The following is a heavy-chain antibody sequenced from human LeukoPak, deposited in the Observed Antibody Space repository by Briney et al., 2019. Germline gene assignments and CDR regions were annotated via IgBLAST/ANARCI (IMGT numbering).Heavy chain of an antibody. D-gene: IGHD3-16*01. CDR1: GFTFSSYA. J-gene: IGHJ6*03. CDR2: ISGSGTDA. CDR3: AKIMLEAYYYMDV. Sequence: PGGSLRLSCGASGFTFSSYAMRWVRQAPGKGLEWVSAISGSGTDAYYADSVKGRFSISRDNSKNTLYLQMNSLRAEDTAIYYCAKIMLEAYYYMDVWGKGTTVIVS. V-gene: IGHV3-23*01.